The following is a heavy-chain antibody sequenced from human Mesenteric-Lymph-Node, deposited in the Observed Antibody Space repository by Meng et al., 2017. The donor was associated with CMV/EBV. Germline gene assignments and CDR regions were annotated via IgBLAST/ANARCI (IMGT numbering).Heavy chain of an antibody. CDR3: ARDRDTDWYSPFDY. D-gene: IGHD3-9*01. V-gene: IGHV1-2*06. CDR1: GYTFIDYY. Sequence: QVQLVQSGAEVKKPGASVRVSCKASGYTFIDYYRNWVRQAPGQGLEWMGRINPKNGGRSYAQNFQGRVTMTRDTSINTAYMEVNRLNSDDTAMYYCARDRDTDWYSPFDYWGPGTLVTVSS. J-gene: IGHJ4*02. CDR2: INPKNGGR.